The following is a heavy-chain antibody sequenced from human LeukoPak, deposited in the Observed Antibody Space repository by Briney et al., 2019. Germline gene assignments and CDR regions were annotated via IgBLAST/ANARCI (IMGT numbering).Heavy chain of an antibody. Sequence: GGSLRLSCAASGFTFSSYSMNWVRQAPGKGLEWVSSISSSSSYIYYADSVKGRFTISRDNAKNSLYLQMNSLRAEDTAVYYCARDGRENYYYDSSGYYIDYWGQGTLVTVSS. V-gene: IGHV3-21*01. J-gene: IGHJ4*02. D-gene: IGHD3-22*01. CDR1: GFTFSSYS. CDR3: ARDGRENYYYDSSGYYIDY. CDR2: ISSSSSYI.